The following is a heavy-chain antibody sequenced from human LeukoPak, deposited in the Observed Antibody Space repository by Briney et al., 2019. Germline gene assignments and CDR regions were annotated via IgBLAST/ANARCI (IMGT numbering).Heavy chain of an antibody. CDR2: IIPMFDKT. D-gene: IGHD6-6*01. Sequence: SVKVSCKASGGTFFSYSITWVRQTPGQGLEWMGGIIPMFDKTNYAQKFLGRLTITADESTTTAYMELNSLGSQDTGIYYCAREAAYSGSSSQASFYFDYWGQGTLVTVSS. CDR1: GGTFFSYS. CDR3: AREAAYSGSSSQASFYFDY. V-gene: IGHV1-69*01. J-gene: IGHJ4*02.